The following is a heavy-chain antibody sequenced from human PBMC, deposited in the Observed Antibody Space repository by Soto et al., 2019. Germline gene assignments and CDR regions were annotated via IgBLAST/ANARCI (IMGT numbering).Heavy chain of an antibody. J-gene: IGHJ3*02. V-gene: IGHV4-31*03. D-gene: IGHD3-10*01. Sequence: SETLSLTCTVSGGSISSGGYYWSWIRQHPGKGLEWIGYIYYSGSTYYNPSLKSRVTISVDTSKNQFSLKLSSVTAADTAVYYCARDPHFYYGSGSYHDAFDIWGQGTMVTV. CDR2: IYYSGST. CDR3: ARDPHFYYGSGSYHDAFDI. CDR1: GGSISSGGYY.